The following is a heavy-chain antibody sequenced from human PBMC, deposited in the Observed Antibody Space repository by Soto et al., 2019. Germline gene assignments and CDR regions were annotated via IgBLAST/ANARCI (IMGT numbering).Heavy chain of an antibody. V-gene: IGHV4-31*03. J-gene: IGHJ5*02. CDR1: GGSISSGGYY. D-gene: IGHD2-2*01. Sequence: SETLSLTCTVSGGSISSGGYYLSWIRQHPGKGLEWIGYIYYSGSTYYNPSLKSRVTISVDTSKNQFSLKLSSVTAADTAVYYCARSVPAAMPGGNWFDPWGQGTLVTVSS. CDR3: ARSVPAAMPGGNWFDP. CDR2: IYYSGST.